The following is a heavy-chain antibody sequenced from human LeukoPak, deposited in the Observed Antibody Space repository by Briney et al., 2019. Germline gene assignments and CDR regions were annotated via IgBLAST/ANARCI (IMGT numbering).Heavy chain of an antibody. Sequence: SETLSLTCAVYGGSFSGYYWSWIRQPPGKGLEWIGEINHSGSTNYNPSLKGRVTISVDTSKNQFSLKLSSVTAADTAVYYCARDGYSSSWYLRWFDPWGQGTLVTVSS. V-gene: IGHV4-34*01. CDR3: ARDGYSSSWYLRWFDP. D-gene: IGHD6-13*01. CDR2: INHSGST. J-gene: IGHJ5*02. CDR1: GGSFSGYY.